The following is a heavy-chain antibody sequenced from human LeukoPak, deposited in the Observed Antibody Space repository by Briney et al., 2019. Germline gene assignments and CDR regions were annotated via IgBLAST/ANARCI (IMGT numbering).Heavy chain of an antibody. J-gene: IGHJ4*02. Sequence: RGESLKISCKASGYTFTHQWIGWVRQKSGSDLEWMGIIYPRDSDTRYSPSFQGHVSISADTSINTAYLEWSRLEASDTAIYYCARHSDVIGAIWGQGTLVTVSS. CDR2: IYPRDSDT. D-gene: IGHD3-10*01. CDR3: ARHSDVIGAI. V-gene: IGHV5-51*01. CDR1: GYTFTHQW.